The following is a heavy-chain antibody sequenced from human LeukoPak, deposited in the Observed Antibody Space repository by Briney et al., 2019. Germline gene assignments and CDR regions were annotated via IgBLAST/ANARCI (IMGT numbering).Heavy chain of an antibody. CDR3: ARVGYYDSSGYYYFGYAFDI. J-gene: IGHJ3*02. CDR1: GYTFTSYY. Sequence: ASVKVSCKASGYTFTSYYMHWVRQAPGQGLEWMGIINPSGGSTSYAQKFHGRVTMTRDTSTSTVYMELSSLRSEDTAVYYCARVGYYDSSGYYYFGYAFDIWGQGTMVTVSS. D-gene: IGHD3-22*01. CDR2: INPSGGST. V-gene: IGHV1-46*01.